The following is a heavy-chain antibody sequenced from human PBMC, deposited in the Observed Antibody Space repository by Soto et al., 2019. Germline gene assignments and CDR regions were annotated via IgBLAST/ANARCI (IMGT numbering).Heavy chain of an antibody. CDR3: ATRIAARPDYFDS. V-gene: IGHV1-69*13. CDR2: IIPLLGTT. CDR1: GGTFRSYV. Sequence: AASVKVSCKASGGTFRSYVISWVRQAPGQGLEWMGGIIPLLGTTNLAQKFQGRVTISADESTSTAYMDLSSLRSEDTGVYYCATRIAARPDYFDSWGRGTLVTVSS. J-gene: IGHJ4*02. D-gene: IGHD6-6*01.